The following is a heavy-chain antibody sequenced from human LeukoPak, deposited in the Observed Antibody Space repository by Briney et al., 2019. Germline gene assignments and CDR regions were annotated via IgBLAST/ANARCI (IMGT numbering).Heavy chain of an antibody. CDR3: ARQRLWFGEFIYDY. Sequence: GESLKISCKGSGYTFTNYWIGWVRQMPGKGLEWMGIIYPGDSDTRYSPSFQGQVTTSADKSISTAYLQWSSLKASDTAMYYCARQRLWFGEFIYDYWGQGTLVTVSS. CDR1: GYTFTNYW. D-gene: IGHD3-10*01. CDR2: IYPGDSDT. J-gene: IGHJ4*02. V-gene: IGHV5-51*01.